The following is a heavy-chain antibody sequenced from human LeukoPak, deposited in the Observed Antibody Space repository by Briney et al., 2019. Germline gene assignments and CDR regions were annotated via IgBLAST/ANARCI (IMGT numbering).Heavy chain of an antibody. CDR1: GFTFSSYA. Sequence: PGGSLRLSCAASGFTFSSYAMSWVRQAPGKGLEWVSAISGSGGSTYYADSVKGRFTISRDNSKNTLYLQMNSLRAEDTAVYYCANPRGYSYGPVPFDYWGQGTLVTVSS. J-gene: IGHJ4*02. V-gene: IGHV3-23*01. CDR3: ANPRGYSYGPVPFDY. D-gene: IGHD5-18*01. CDR2: ISGSGGST.